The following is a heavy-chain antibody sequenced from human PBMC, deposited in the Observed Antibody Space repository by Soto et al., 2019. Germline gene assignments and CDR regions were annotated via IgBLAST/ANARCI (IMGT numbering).Heavy chain of an antibody. CDR1: GYSFTSYW. V-gene: IGHV5-51*01. Sequence: PGESLKISCKGSGYSFTSYWIGWVRQMPGKGLEWMGIIYPGDSDTRYSPSFQGQVTISADKSISTAYLQWRSLKASDTAMYYCARHSRELLGYLGEDEYYYYGMDVWCEGTTVTVSS. D-gene: IGHD1-26*01. J-gene: IGHJ6*04. CDR2: IYPGDSDT. CDR3: ARHSRELLGYLGEDEYYYYGMDV.